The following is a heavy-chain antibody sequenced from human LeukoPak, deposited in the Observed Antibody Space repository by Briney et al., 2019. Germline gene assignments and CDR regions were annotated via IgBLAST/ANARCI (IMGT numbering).Heavy chain of an antibody. CDR1: GFTFSSYG. V-gene: IGHV3-23*01. Sequence: GGSLRLSCAASGFTFSSYGMSWVRQAPGKGLEWVSAISGSGGSTYYADSVKGRFTISRDNAKNSLYLQMNSLRAEDTAVYYCAKNYGDYYDYFDYWGQGTLVTVSS. CDR2: ISGSGGST. D-gene: IGHD4-17*01. J-gene: IGHJ4*02. CDR3: AKNYGDYYDYFDY.